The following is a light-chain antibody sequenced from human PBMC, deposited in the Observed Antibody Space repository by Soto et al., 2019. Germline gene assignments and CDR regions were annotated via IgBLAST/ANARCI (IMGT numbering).Light chain of an antibody. Sequence: EIVLTQSPGTLSLSPGERATLSCRASQSVSRSYLAWYQQKPGQAPRLLIYGASSRATGIPDRFSGSGSGKDFTLTISRLEPEDFAGYYCQQYGSSPLLTFGGGTKVEIK. V-gene: IGKV3-20*01. CDR1: QSVSRSY. CDR3: QQYGSSPLLT. CDR2: GAS. J-gene: IGKJ4*01.